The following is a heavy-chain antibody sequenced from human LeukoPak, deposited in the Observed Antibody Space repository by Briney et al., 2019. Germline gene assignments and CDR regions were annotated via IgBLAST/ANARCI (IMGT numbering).Heavy chain of an antibody. J-gene: IGHJ4*02. D-gene: IGHD2-2*01. CDR1: GFTISSYA. CDR3: AKVLRYCSSTSCYPDYFDY. V-gene: IGHV3-23*01. Sequence: GGSLRLSCAASGFTISSYAMSWVRQAPGKGLEWVSAISGSGGSTYYADSVKGRFTISRDNSKNTLYLQMNSLRAEDTAVYYCAKVLRYCSSTSCYPDYFDYWGQGTLVTVSS. CDR2: ISGSGGST.